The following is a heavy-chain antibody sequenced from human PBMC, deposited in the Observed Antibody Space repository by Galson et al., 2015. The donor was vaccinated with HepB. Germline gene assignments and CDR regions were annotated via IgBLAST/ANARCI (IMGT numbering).Heavy chain of an antibody. CDR2: IYYSGRT. V-gene: IGHV4-59*12. D-gene: IGHD3-3*01. CDR3: TRGFWIGSDTGALDY. J-gene: IGHJ4*02. Sequence: ETLSLTCTVSGGSISGYYGTWIRQPPGKGLEWIGYIYYSGRTNYNTSLESRVTISVDASKNQFSLNLNSVTAADTAIYYCTRGFWIGSDTGALDYWGRGTLVTGSA. CDR1: GGSISGYY.